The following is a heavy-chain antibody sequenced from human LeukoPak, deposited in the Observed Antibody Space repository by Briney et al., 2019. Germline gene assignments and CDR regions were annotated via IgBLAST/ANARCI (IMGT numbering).Heavy chain of an antibody. CDR3: ARDPVPAIAVDYFDY. D-gene: IGHD2-2*01. CDR2: INPKTGAT. J-gene: IGHJ4*02. CDR1: GYTFTDSY. Sequence: GASVKVSCKASGYTFTDSYIQWVRQAPGQGLQWMGWINPKTGATRYPQRFQGRVTVTRNTSITTAYMELTGLTSDDTALYYCARDPVPAIAVDYFDYWGPGTLVTVSS. V-gene: IGHV1-2*02.